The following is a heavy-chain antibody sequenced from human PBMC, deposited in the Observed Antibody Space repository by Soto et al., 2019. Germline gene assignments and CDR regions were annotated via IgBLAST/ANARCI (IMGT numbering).Heavy chain of an antibody. CDR2: TYYRSKWYN. V-gene: IGHV6-1*01. CDR3: AKCGYDSSGRLLRYFQH. CDR1: GDSVSTNSAT. Sequence: SQTLSLTCAISGDSVSTNSATWNRIRQSPSRGLEWLGRTYYRSKWYNDYAVSVKGRITINPDTSKNQFSLQLNSVTPEDTAVYYCAKCGYDSSGRLLRYFQHWGQGTLVTVSS. J-gene: IGHJ1*01. D-gene: IGHD3-22*01.